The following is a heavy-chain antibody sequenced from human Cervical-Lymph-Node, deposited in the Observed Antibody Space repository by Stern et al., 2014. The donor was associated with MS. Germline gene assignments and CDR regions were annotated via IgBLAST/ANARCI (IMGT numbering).Heavy chain of an antibody. Sequence: QVQLVESGGGVVQPGRSVRLSCAASGFGLSDHAMHWVRQAPGRGLEWVAVISPDGSNYNYAESVKGRFSISRDNSQNTLNLEMTSLGVEDTAVYYCARGTCSGGDCYSRYHYYGVDVWGQGTTVYVSS. CDR1: GFGLSDHA. CDR3: ARGTCSGGDCYSRYHYYGVDV. CDR2: ISPDGSNY. J-gene: IGHJ6*02. V-gene: IGHV3-30*01. D-gene: IGHD2-21*02.